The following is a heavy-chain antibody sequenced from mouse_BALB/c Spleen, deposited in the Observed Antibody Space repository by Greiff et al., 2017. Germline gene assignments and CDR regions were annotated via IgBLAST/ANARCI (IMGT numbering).Heavy chain of an antibody. CDR3: AREKYGNYGDAMDY. CDR1: GFSLTSYD. CDR2: IWTGGGT. D-gene: IGHD2-10*02. V-gene: IGHV2-9-2*01. Sequence: QVQLQESGPGLVAPSQSLSITCTVSGFSLTSYDISWIRQPPGKGLEWLGVIWTGGGTNYNSAFMSRLSISKDNSKSQVFLKMNSLQTDDTAMYYCAREKYGNYGDAMDYWGQGTSVTVSS. J-gene: IGHJ4*01.